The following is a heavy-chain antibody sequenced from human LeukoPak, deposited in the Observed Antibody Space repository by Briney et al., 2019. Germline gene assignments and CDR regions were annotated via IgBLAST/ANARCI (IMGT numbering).Heavy chain of an antibody. V-gene: IGHV1-18*01. CDR1: GYTFTSCD. Sequence: SVKVSCKASGYTFTSCDINWVRQAPGQGLEWMGWISAYNGNTNYAQKLQGRVTMTTDTSTSTAYMELRSLRSDDTAVYYCATLTAPSLYYYGMDVWGQGTTVTVSS. CDR2: ISAYNGNT. CDR3: ATLTAPSLYYYGMDV. J-gene: IGHJ6*02. D-gene: IGHD3-9*01.